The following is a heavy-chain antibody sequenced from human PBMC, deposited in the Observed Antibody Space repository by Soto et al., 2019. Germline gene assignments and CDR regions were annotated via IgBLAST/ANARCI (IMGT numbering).Heavy chain of an antibody. CDR2: MNPNSGNT. Sequence: QVRLVQSGAEVKKPGASVKVSCKASGYTFPSYDFNWVRQATGQGLEWMGWMNPNSGNTGYAQKFQGRVTMTRNTSISTAYMALSSLRSEDTAVYYCAREHYGNSAWFDPWGQGTLVTVPS. V-gene: IGHV1-8*01. CDR1: GYTFPSYD. J-gene: IGHJ5*02. D-gene: IGHD3-10*01. CDR3: AREHYGNSAWFDP.